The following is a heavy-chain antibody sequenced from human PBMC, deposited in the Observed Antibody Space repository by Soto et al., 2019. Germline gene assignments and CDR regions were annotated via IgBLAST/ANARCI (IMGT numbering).Heavy chain of an antibody. Sequence: SETLSLTCTVSGGSVSSGTYYWSWIRQPPGRGLEWIGYIHYSGSTTYNPSLKSRVTISVDTSKNQFSLKLSSVTAADTAVYYCAFGGLDYGMDVWGQGTTVTVS. CDR3: AFGGLDYGMDV. V-gene: IGHV4-61*01. CDR1: GGSVSSGTYY. D-gene: IGHD3-16*01. CDR2: IHYSGST. J-gene: IGHJ6*02.